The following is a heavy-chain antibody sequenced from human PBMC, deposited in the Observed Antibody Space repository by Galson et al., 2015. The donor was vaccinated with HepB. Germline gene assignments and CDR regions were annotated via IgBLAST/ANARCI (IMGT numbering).Heavy chain of an antibody. Sequence: ETLSLTCAVYGGSFSGYYWSWTRQPPGKGLEWIGEINHSGSTNYNPSLKSRVTISVDTSKNQFSLKLSSVTAADTAVYYCARFSSGWYRGRTDYWGQGTLVTVSS. CDR2: INHSGST. J-gene: IGHJ4*02. CDR3: ARFSSGWYRGRTDY. D-gene: IGHD6-19*01. V-gene: IGHV4-34*01. CDR1: GGSFSGYY.